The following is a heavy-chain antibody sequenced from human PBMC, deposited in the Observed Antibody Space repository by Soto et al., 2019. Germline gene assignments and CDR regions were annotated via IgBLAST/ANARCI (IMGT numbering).Heavy chain of an antibody. D-gene: IGHD6-19*01. CDR2: ISSSSSYI. V-gene: IGHV3-21*01. J-gene: IGHJ4*02. CDR1: GFTFSSYS. Sequence: GGSLRLSCAASGFTFSSYSMNWVRQAPGKGLEWVSSISSSSSYIYYADSVKGRFTISRDNAKNSLYLQMNSLRAEDTAVYYCARGLGHSGWYRQFDYWGQGTLVTVSS. CDR3: ARGLGHSGWYRQFDY.